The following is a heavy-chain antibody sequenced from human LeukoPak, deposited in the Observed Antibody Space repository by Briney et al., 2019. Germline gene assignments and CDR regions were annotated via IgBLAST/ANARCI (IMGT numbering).Heavy chain of an antibody. CDR3: AKSGRADGYNLYYFDY. V-gene: IGHV3-30*18. CDR1: GFTFSSYG. Sequence: GRSLRLSCAASGFTFSSYGMHWVRQAPGKGLEWVAVISYDGSNKYYADSVKGRFTISRDDSKNTLYLQMNSLRAEDTAVYYCAKSGRADGYNLYYFDYWGQGTLVTVSS. D-gene: IGHD5-24*01. J-gene: IGHJ4*02. CDR2: ISYDGSNK.